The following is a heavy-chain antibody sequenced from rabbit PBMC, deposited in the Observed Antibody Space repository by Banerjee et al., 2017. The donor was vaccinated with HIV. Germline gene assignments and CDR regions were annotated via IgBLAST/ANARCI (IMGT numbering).Heavy chain of an antibody. CDR3: ARETWGSTGNYAL. V-gene: IGHV1S40*01. J-gene: IGHJ6*01. CDR2: IGTGVGDT. D-gene: IGHD7-1*01. Sequence: QQLVESGGGLVKPGASLTLTCTASGFSFRSGSDMCWVRQAPGKGLAWIACIGTGVGDTYYANWAKGRFTISKTSSTTVTLQLNSLTAADTATYFCARETWGSTGNYALWGPGTLVTVS. CDR1: GFSFRSGSD.